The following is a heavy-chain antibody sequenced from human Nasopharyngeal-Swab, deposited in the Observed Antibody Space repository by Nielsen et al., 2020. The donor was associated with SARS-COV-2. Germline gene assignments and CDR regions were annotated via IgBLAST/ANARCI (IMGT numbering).Heavy chain of an antibody. V-gene: IGHV3-9*01. CDR2: ISWNSGSI. CDR1: GFTFDDYA. J-gene: IGHJ6*02. Sequence: GGSLRLSCAASGFTFDDYAMHWVRQAPGKGLEWVSGISWNSGSIGYADSVKGRFTISRDNAKNSLYLQMNSLRAEDTALYYCAEDHGYYYGMDVWGQGTTVTVSS. CDR3: AEDHGYYYGMDV.